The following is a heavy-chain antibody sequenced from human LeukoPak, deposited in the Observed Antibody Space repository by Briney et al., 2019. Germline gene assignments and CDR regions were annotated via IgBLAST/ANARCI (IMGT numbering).Heavy chain of an antibody. Sequence: PSETLSLTCAVSGYSISSGYYWGWIRQPPGKGLEWIGSIYHSGSTYYNPSLKSRVTISVDTSKNQFSLKLSSVTAADTAVYYCARVPPEGYDDYGAFDIWGQGTMVTVSS. CDR2: IYHSGST. V-gene: IGHV4-38-2*01. CDR3: ARVPPEGYDDYGAFDI. CDR1: GYSISSGYY. J-gene: IGHJ3*02. D-gene: IGHD4-17*01.